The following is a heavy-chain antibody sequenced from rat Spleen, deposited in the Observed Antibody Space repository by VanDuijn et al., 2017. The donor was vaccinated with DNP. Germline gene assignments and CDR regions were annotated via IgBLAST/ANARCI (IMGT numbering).Heavy chain of an antibody. Sequence: EVQVLESGGGLVQPGNSLKLSCATSGFTFTTAWMYWYRQFPEKRLEWVVRIKPKSNNYATDYTESVKGRFTISRDDSKSSVYLQMNNLKEEDTAIYYCANPGYWGQGVMVTVSS. V-gene: IGHV6-6*01. J-gene: IGHJ2*01. CDR2: IKPKSNNYAT. CDR1: GFTFTTAW. D-gene: IGHD3-4*01. CDR3: ANPGY.